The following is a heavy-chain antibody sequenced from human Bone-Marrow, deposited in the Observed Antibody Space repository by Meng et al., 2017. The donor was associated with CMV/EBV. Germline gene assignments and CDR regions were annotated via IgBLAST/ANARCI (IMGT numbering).Heavy chain of an antibody. J-gene: IGHJ4*02. CDR2: INHSGST. CDR1: GGSFSGYY. D-gene: IGHD2-15*01. Sequence: SETLSLTCAVYGGSFSGYYWSWIRQPPGKGLEWIGEINHSGSTNYNPSLKSRVAISADTSKNQFSLKLSSVAAADTAVYYCARARGGFVGGRIDSWGQGSLVTVSS. V-gene: IGHV4-34*01. CDR3: ARARGGFVGGRIDS.